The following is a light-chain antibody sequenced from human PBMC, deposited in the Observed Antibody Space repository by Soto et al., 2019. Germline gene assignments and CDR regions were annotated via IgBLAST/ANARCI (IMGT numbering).Light chain of an antibody. Sequence: DIQLTQSPSTLSASVGDRVTITCRASQSIRSWLAWYQQKPGKAPNLVIYKTSNLESGVPSRFSRSGSGTEFTLTISSLQPDDFATYYCQYYNDYCWTFGQGTKVEIK. J-gene: IGKJ1*01. V-gene: IGKV1-5*03. CDR3: QYYNDYCWT. CDR2: KTS. CDR1: QSIRSW.